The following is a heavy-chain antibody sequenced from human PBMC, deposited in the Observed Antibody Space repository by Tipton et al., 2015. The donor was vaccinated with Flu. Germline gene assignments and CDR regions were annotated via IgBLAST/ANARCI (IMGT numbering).Heavy chain of an antibody. Sequence: TLSLTCAVYGGSFSGYYWSWIRQPPGKGLEWIGEITHSGGTNYNPSLKSRVTISGDTSKNQFSLTLSSVTAADTAVYYCARDSAAHYGMDVWGQGTTVTVSS. D-gene: IGHD6-13*01. CDR3: ARDSAAHYGMDV. CDR1: GGSFSGYY. V-gene: IGHV4-34*01. CDR2: ITHSGGT. J-gene: IGHJ6*02.